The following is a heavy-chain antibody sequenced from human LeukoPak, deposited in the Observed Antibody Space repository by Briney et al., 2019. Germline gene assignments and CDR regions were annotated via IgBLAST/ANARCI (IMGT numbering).Heavy chain of an antibody. J-gene: IGHJ4*02. CDR1: GFTFSSYE. D-gene: IGHD3-22*01. V-gene: IGHV3-48*03. CDR2: ISSSGSTI. CDR3: ARGYYDSSGYYENYFDY. Sequence: PGGSLRLSCAASGFTFSSYEVNWVRQAPGKGLEWVSYISSSGSTIYYADSVMGRFTISRDNAKNSLYLQMNSLRAEDTAVYYCARGYYDSSGYYENYFDYWGQGTLVTVSS.